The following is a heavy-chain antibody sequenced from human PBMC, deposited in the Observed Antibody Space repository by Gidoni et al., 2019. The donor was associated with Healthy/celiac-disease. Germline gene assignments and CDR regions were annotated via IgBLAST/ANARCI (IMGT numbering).Heavy chain of an antibody. CDR2: FDPEDSET. CDR1: GYTLSELS. J-gene: IGHJ4*02. Sequence: QVQLVQSGAEVQKPGASVKVSCKVSGYTLSELSMHWVRQAPGKGLEWMGGFDPEDSETSYAKKFQGRVTRTEDTSTDTAYMELSSLRSEDTAVYYCATRGAFWSGYYYYFDYWGQGTMVTVSS. D-gene: IGHD3-3*01. V-gene: IGHV1-24*01. CDR3: ATRGAFWSGYYYYFDY.